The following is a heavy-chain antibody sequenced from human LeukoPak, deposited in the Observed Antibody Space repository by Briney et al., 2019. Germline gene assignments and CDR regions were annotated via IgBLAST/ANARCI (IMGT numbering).Heavy chain of an antibody. V-gene: IGHV3-7*01. D-gene: IGHD2-15*01. CDR2: ISPDGDRE. J-gene: IGHJ4*02. Sequence: GGSLRLSCAASGLTFSCHWMSWVRQAPGQGLEWVANISPDGDRENYVDSVKGRFSISRDNAKNSLFLQMHSLRAEDTAVYYCASKFPYCSGGSCALGGPGTLVTVSS. CDR1: GLTFSCHW. CDR3: ASKFPYCSGGSCAL.